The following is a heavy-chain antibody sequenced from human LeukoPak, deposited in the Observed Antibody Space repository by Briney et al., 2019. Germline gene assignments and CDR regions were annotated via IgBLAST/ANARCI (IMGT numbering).Heavy chain of an antibody. CDR1: GGSISSYY. D-gene: IGHD2-2*01. CDR2: IYYSGST. J-gene: IGHJ5*02. V-gene: IGHV4-59*01. CDR3: ARQRGYCSSTSCYDPPINWFDP. Sequence: SETLSLTCTVSGGSISSYYWSWIRQPPGKGLEWIGYIYYSGSTNYNPSLKSRVTTSVDTSKNQFSLKLSSVTAADTAVYYCARQRGYCSSTSCYDPPINWFDPWGQGTLVTVSS.